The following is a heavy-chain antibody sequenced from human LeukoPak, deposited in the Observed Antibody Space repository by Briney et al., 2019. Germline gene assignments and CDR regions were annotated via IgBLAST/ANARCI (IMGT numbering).Heavy chain of an antibody. CDR1: GFTLSNFG. Sequence: PGGPLRLSCAASGFTLSNFGMHWVRQAPGKGLEWVAFVRYDASLKYYADSVKGRFTISRDNSKNTLSLQMNSLRAEDTAVYYCAKMLHHDFWSGYHPPFDYWGQGNLVTVSS. J-gene: IGHJ4*02. V-gene: IGHV3-30*02. CDR3: AKMLHHDFWSGYHPPFDY. CDR2: VRYDASLK. D-gene: IGHD3-3*01.